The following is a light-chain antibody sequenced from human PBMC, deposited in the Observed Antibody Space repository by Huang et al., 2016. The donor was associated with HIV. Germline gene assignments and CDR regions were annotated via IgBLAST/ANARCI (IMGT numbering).Light chain of an antibody. Sequence: EIVMTQSPATLSVSPGERATLSCRASQSVSSNLAWYQQNPGQAPRLLIYGASTRATGIPGRFSGSGSGTECTLTISSLQSEDFAVYYCQQYNNWPKVFTFGPGTKVDIK. CDR3: QQYNNWPKVFT. V-gene: IGKV3-15*01. CDR1: QSVSSN. J-gene: IGKJ3*01. CDR2: GAS.